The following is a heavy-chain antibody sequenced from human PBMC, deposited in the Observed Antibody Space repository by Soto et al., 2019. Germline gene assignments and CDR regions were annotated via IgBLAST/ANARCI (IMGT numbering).Heavy chain of an antibody. Sequence: GESLKISCKGSGYSFTSYWISWVSQMPGKGLEWMGRIAPSHSYTTYSPSFQGHGTIPADNSISTAYLQWSSLNASDTAMYYCARGGVGSSWYIHSHAQNWFDPWGQGTLVTVSS. J-gene: IGHJ5*02. CDR3: ARGGVGSSWYIHSHAQNWFDP. CDR1: GYSFTSYW. CDR2: IAPSHSYT. D-gene: IGHD6-13*01. V-gene: IGHV5-10-1*01.